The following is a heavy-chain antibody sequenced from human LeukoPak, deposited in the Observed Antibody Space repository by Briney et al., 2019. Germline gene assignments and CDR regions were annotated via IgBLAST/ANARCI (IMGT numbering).Heavy chain of an antibody. D-gene: IGHD4-17*01. CDR2: IYYSGST. CDR1: GGSISSYY. J-gene: IGHJ5*02. V-gene: IGHV4-59*01. CDR3: AREYGDHVGNWFDP. Sequence: SETLSLTCTVSGGSISSYYWSWIRQPPGKGLEWIGYIYYSGSTNYNPSLKSRVTISVDTSKNQFSLKLSSVTAADTAVYYCAREYGDHVGNWFDPWGQGTLVTVSS.